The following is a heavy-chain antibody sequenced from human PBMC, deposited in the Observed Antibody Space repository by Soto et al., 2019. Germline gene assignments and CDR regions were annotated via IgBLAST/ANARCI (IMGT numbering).Heavy chain of an antibody. Sequence: QVQLEESGGGVVQPGRSLRLSCVGTGFTFSSYAMHWVRQAPGKGLEWVAVISNDGTNKYYADSVEGRITISRDNSKNTLYLQMHSLRSEDTAVYYCARGTTLAIFDYGRDVWGQGATVTVSS. CDR2: ISNDGTNK. CDR3: ARGTTLAIFDYGRDV. CDR1: GFTFSSYA. J-gene: IGHJ6*02. D-gene: IGHD3-3*01. V-gene: IGHV3-30-3*01.